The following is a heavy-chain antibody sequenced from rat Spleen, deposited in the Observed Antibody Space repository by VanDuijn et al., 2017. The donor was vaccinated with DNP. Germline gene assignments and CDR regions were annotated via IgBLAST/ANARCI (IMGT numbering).Heavy chain of an antibody. J-gene: IGHJ2*01. Sequence: EVQLQESGPGLVKPSQSLSLTCSVTGFSITSNYRWNWIRKFPGNKMEYIGHISYSGTTNYNPSLKSRFSITRDTSKNQFFLQLNSVTTEDTATYYCARWSRYFDYWGQGVMVTVSS. CDR1: GFSITSNY. CDR3: ARWSRYFDY. CDR2: ISYSGTT. V-gene: IGHV3-1*01.